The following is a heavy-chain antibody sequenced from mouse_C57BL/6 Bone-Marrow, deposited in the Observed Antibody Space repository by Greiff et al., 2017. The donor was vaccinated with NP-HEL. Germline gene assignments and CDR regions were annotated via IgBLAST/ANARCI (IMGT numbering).Heavy chain of an antibody. CDR1: GYTFTSYW. J-gene: IGHJ3*01. CDR3: ARPSYGSGFAY. Sequence: QVQLQQPGAELVKPGASVKLSCKASGYTFTSYWMHWVKQRPGQGLEWIGMIYPNSGSTNYNEKFKSKATLTVDKSSSTAYMQLSSLTSEDSAVYYCARPSYGSGFAYWGQGTLVTVSA. V-gene: IGHV1-64*01. CDR2: IYPNSGST. D-gene: IGHD1-1*01.